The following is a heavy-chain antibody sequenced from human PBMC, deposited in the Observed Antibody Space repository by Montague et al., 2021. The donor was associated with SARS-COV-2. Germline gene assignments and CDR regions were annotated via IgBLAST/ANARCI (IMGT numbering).Heavy chain of an antibody. J-gene: IGHJ5*01. D-gene: IGHD5-12*01. CDR3: VKVRDSGYDYPNGFDS. Sequence: SLRLSCAASGSSFSRYAMGWVRQAPGKGLEWVSGISGASVRIYXXXSXXXRFTISRDNSKNTLDVQMNSLRAEDTAVYYCVKVRDSGYDYPNGFDSWGQGTLVTVSS. CDR2: ISGASVRI. CDR1: GSSFSRYA. V-gene: IGHV3-23*01.